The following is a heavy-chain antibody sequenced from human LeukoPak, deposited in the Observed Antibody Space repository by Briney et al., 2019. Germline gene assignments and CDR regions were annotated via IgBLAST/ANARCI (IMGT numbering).Heavy chain of an antibody. D-gene: IGHD2-2*02. CDR2: INPNSGDT. J-gene: IGHJ1*01. CDR3: ARSATPNGYEYLEH. CDR1: GYTFTGYY. V-gene: IGHV1-2*02. Sequence: ASVKVSCKASGYTFTGYYIHWVRQAPGQGLEWMGWINPNSGDTNYIQKFQGRVTMTRATSISTAYMELSRLRSDDTAVYYCARSATPNGYEYLEHWGQGTLVTVSS.